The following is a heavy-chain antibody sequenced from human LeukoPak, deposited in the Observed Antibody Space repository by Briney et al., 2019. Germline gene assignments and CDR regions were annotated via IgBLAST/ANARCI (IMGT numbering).Heavy chain of an antibody. CDR2: INPNSGGT. Sequence: GASVKVSCKASGYTFTGYYMHWVRQAPGQGLEWMGWINPNSGGTNSAQKFQGRVTMTRDTSISTAYMELSSLRSDDTAVYYCAREDYDILTGYPLIDSWGQGTQVTVSS. CDR3: AREDYDILTGYPLIDS. J-gene: IGHJ4*02. CDR1: GYTFTGYY. V-gene: IGHV1-2*02. D-gene: IGHD3-9*01.